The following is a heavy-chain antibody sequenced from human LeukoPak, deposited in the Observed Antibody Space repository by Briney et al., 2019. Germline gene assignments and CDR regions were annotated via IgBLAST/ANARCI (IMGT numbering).Heavy chain of an antibody. V-gene: IGHV3-73*01. CDR1: GFTFSGSA. CDR3: TITYYYDSSGYTFDY. J-gene: IGHJ4*02. D-gene: IGHD3-22*01. CDR2: IRSKANSYAT. Sequence: GGSLRLSCAASGFTFSGSAMHWVRQASGKGLEWVGRIRSKANSYATAYAASVKGRFTISRDDSKNTAYLQMNSLKTEDTAVYYCTITYYYDSSGYTFDYWGQGTLVTVSS.